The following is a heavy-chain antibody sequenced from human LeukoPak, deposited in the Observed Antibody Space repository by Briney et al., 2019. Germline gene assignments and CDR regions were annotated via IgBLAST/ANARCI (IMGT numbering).Heavy chain of an antibody. D-gene: IGHD6-19*01. Sequence: ASVKVSCKASGYTSTSYYMHWVRQAPGQGLEWMGIINPSGGSTSYAQKFQGRVTMTRDTATSTVYMELSSLRTEDTVVYYCALGYSSGWYYFDYRGQGTLVTVSS. J-gene: IGHJ4*02. V-gene: IGHV1-46*03. CDR3: ALGYSSGWYYFDY. CDR2: INPSGGST. CDR1: GYTSTSYY.